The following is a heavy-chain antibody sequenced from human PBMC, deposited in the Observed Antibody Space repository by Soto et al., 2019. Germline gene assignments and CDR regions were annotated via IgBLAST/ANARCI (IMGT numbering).Heavy chain of an antibody. V-gene: IGHV1-3*02. J-gene: IGHJ6*02. CDR3: ARGQLVWYGDLTPYHRDMDV. D-gene: IGHD3-10*01. CDR1: GYTFTSYA. CDR2: SNAGNGNT. Sequence: ASVKVSCKASGYTFTSYAMHWVRQAPGQRLEWMGWSNAGNGNTKYSQEFQGRVTITRDTSASTAYMELSSLRSEDMAVYYCARGQLVWYGDLTPYHRDMDVWGQGTTVTVSS.